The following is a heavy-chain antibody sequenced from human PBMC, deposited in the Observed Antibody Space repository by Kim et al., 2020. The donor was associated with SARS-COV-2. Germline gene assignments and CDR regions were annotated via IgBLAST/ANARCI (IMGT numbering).Heavy chain of an antibody. V-gene: IGHV3-33*05. Sequence: GGSLRLSCAASGFTFSSYGMHWVRQAPGKGLEWVAVISYDGSNKYYADSVKGRFTISRDNSKNTLYLQMNSLRAEDTAVYYCARDPYDILTGYYGNYYYYGMDVWGQGTTVTVSS. CDR3: ARDPYDILTGYYGNYYYYGMDV. CDR1: GFTFSSYG. CDR2: ISYDGSNK. D-gene: IGHD3-9*01. J-gene: IGHJ6*02.